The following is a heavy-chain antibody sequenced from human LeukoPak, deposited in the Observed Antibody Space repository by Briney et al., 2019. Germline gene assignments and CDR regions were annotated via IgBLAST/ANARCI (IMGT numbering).Heavy chain of an antibody. Sequence: GSLRLSCAASGFTFSSYGMHWVRQAPGKGLEWVAVISYDGSNKYYADSVKGRFTISRDNAKNSLYLQMNSLRAEDTAVYYCARDLDIGGPMVRGVIDYWGQGTLVTVSS. V-gene: IGHV3-30*03. CDR3: ARDLDIGGPMVRGVIDY. J-gene: IGHJ4*02. CDR1: GFTFSSYG. CDR2: ISYDGSNK. D-gene: IGHD3-10*01.